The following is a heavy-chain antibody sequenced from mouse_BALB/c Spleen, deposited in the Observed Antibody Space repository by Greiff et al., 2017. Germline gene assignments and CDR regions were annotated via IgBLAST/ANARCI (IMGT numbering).Heavy chain of an antibody. CDR3: TRFPNAWFAY. V-gene: IGHV1-5*01. J-gene: IGHJ3*01. CDR1: GYTFTSYW. CDR2: IYPGNSDT. Sequence: EVQLQQSGTVLARPGASVKMSCKASGYTFTSYWMHWVKQRPGQGLEWIGAIYPGNSDTSYNQKFKGKAKLTAVSSTSTAYMELSSLTNEDSAVYYCTRFPNAWFAYWGQGTLVTVSA.